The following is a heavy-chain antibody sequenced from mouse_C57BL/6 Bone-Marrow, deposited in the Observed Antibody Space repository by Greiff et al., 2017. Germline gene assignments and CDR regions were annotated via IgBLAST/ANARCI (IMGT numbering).Heavy chain of an antibody. Sequence: QVQLKQPGAELVKPGASVKMSCKASGYTFTSYWITWVKQRPGQGLEWIGDIYPGSGSTNYNEKFKSKATLTVDTSSSTAYMQLISLTSEDAAVYYCAIPYYSNYWYFDVWGTGTTVSVAS. CDR3: AIPYYSNYWYFDV. CDR1: GYTFTSYW. CDR2: IYPGSGST. J-gene: IGHJ1*03. D-gene: IGHD2-5*01. V-gene: IGHV1-55*01.